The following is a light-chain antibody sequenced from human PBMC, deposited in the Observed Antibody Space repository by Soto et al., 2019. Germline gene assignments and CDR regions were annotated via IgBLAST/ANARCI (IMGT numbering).Light chain of an antibody. CDR2: GAS. CDR3: QRSYNTPRT. J-gene: IGKJ1*01. V-gene: IGKV1-39*01. Sequence: DIQMTQSPSSLSASVGDRVTITCRASQSINRYLNWYQQKPGKAPKLLIYGASNLQSGVPSRFSGRGSGTYFTLTISSLHPEDFATYSCQRSYNTPRTFGQGTMVPIK. CDR1: QSINRY.